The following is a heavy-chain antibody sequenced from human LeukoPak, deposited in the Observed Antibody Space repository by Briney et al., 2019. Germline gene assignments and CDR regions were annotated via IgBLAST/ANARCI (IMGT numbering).Heavy chain of an antibody. CDR3: ARGPRFGIRMIVVVTKGHFDY. CDR2: ISYDGNNK. J-gene: IGHJ4*02. V-gene: IGHV3-30*04. CDR1: GFTFSSYA. Sequence: GGSLRLSCAASGFTFSSYAMHWVRQAPGKGLGWVAAISYDGNNKYYADSVKGRFTISRDNSKNTLYLQMNSLRAEDTAVYYCARGPRFGIRMIVVVTKGHFDYWGQGTLVTVSS. D-gene: IGHD3-22*01.